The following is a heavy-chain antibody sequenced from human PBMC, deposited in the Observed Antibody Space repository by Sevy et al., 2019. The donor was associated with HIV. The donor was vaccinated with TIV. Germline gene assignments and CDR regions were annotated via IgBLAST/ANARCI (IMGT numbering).Heavy chain of an antibody. Sequence: ASVKVSCKASGYTFTSYGISWVRQAPGQGLEWMGWISAYNGNTNYAQKLQGRVTMTTDTSTSTAYMELRSLRSDVTAVYYCARGSGYSSSWYNDYFDYWGQGTLVTVSS. CDR2: ISAYNGNT. J-gene: IGHJ4*02. D-gene: IGHD6-13*01. CDR3: ARGSGYSSSWYNDYFDY. V-gene: IGHV1-18*04. CDR1: GYTFTSYG.